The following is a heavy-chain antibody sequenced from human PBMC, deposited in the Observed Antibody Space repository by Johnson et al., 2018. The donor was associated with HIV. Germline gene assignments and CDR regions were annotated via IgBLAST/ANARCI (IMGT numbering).Heavy chain of an antibody. J-gene: IGHJ3*02. CDR2: ISYDGSNK. CDR1: GFTFSSYA. CDR3: ARGDEPTFAFDI. V-gene: IGHV3-30*14. Sequence: QVQLVESGGGVVQPGGSLRLSCAASGFTFSSYAMHWVRQAPGKGLEWVAVISYDGSNKYYADSVKGRFTISRDNSKNTLYLQMNSLRAEDTAVYYCARGDEPTFAFDIWGQGTMVTVSS.